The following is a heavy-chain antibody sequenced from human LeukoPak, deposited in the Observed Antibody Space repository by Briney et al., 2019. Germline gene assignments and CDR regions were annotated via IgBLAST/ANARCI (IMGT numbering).Heavy chain of an antibody. V-gene: IGHV3-30*02. CDR2: IRYDGSNK. CDR1: GFTFSTYG. CDR3: AKDPDWNIYDRYFDY. J-gene: IGHJ4*02. D-gene: IGHD1/OR15-1a*01. Sequence: GGSLRLSCAASGFTFSTYGMYWVRQAPGKGLEWVAFIRYDGSNKYYADSVKGRFTISRDNSKNTLYLQMNSLRAEDTAVYYCAKDPDWNIYDRYFDYWGQGALVTVSS.